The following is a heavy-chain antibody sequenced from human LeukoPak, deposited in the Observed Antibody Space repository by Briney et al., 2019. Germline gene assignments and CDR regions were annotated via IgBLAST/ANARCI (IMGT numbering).Heavy chain of an antibody. D-gene: IGHD1-14*01. Sequence: PGGSLRLSCEASGFTFTGYWMSWVRQAPGKGPEWVAHIKENGNEQYYADSVKGRFTISRDNVKQSLGLQMNSLRVEDTAVYYCARGPGDLDASDIWGQGTMVTVSS. J-gene: IGHJ3*02. CDR1: GFTFTGYW. CDR2: IKENGNEQ. CDR3: ARGPGDLDASDI. V-gene: IGHV3-7*01.